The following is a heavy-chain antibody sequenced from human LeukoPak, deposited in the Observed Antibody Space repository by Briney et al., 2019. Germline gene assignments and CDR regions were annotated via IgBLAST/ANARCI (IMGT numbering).Heavy chain of an antibody. Sequence: SETLSLTCAVYGGSFSGYYWSWIRQPPGKGLEWIGEINHSGSTNYNPSLQSRVTISGDTSKNQFSLKVSSVTAADTAVYYCARGLGEGYPDHWGQGTVVNVSP. J-gene: IGHJ4*02. V-gene: IGHV4-34*01. CDR3: ARGLGEGYPDH. CDR1: GGSFSGYY. D-gene: IGHD5-12*01. CDR2: INHSGST.